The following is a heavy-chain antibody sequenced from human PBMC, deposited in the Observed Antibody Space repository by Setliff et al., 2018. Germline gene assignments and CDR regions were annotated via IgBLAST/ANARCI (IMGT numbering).Heavy chain of an antibody. D-gene: IGHD3-10*01. CDR1: GFTFSNHW. V-gene: IGHV3-7*01. CDR3: ARDGVFYAMDF. J-gene: IGHJ6*02. Sequence: GGSLRLSCAVSGFTFSNHWMTWVRQAPGKGLEWVANINPDGSERYSVDSVRGRFTISRDNAKNSLYLQMNSLRAEDSAVYYCARDGVFYAMDFWGQGTTVTVSS. CDR2: INPDGSER.